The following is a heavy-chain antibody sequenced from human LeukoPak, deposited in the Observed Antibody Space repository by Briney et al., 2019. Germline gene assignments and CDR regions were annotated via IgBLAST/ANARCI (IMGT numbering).Heavy chain of an antibody. CDR3: ARVKLRYFDWLSHFDY. V-gene: IGHV4-34*01. J-gene: IGHJ4*02. D-gene: IGHD3-9*01. Sequence: SETLSLTCAVYGGSFSGYYWSWIRQPPGKGLEWIGEINHSGSTNHNPSLKSRVTISVDTSKNQFSLKLSSVTAADTAVYYCARVKLRYFDWLSHFDYWGQGTLVTVSS. CDR2: INHSGST. CDR1: GGSFSGYY.